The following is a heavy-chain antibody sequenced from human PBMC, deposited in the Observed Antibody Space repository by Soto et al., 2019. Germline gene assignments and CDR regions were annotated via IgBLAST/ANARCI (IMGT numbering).Heavy chain of an antibody. CDR1: GGSFSGYY. D-gene: IGHD1-26*01. Sequence: PSETPSLTCAVYGGSFSGYYWSWIRQPPGKGLEWIGEINHSGSTNYNPSLKSRVTISVDTSKNQFSLKLSSVTAADTAVYYCARGLVEPAILDYWGQGTLVTVSS. J-gene: IGHJ4*02. CDR2: INHSGST. CDR3: ARGLVEPAILDY. V-gene: IGHV4-34*01.